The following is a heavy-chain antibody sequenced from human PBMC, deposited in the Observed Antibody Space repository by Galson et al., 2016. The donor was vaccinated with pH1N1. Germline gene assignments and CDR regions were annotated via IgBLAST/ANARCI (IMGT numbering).Heavy chain of an antibody. V-gene: IGHV3-23*01. J-gene: IGHJ6*02. CDR1: EFSFSSYA. D-gene: IGHD6-6*01. CDR2: INDGGGDT. Sequence: SLRLSCAASEFSFSSYAMTWVRQAPGKGLEWVASINDGGGDTYYADSVQGRFTISRDNSKNTVSLQMNSLRAEDTAVFYCARSSDVTAYYGLDVWGQGTTVSVSS. CDR3: ARSSDVTAYYGLDV.